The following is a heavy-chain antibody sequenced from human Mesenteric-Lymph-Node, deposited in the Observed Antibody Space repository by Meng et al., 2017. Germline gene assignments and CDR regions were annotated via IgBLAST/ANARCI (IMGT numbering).Heavy chain of an antibody. V-gene: IGHV3-30*07. J-gene: IGHJ4*02. Sequence: GESLKISCAASGFTFSSYAMHWVRQAPGKGLEWVAVISYDGSNKYYADSVKGRFTISRDNSKNTLYLQMNSLRAEDTAVYYCAKRLTPDYWGQGTLVTVSS. D-gene: IGHD6-19*01. CDR3: AKRLTPDY. CDR2: ISYDGSNK. CDR1: GFTFSSYA.